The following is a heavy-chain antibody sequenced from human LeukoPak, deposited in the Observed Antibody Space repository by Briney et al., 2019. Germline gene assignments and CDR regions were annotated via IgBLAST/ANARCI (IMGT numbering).Heavy chain of an antibody. V-gene: IGHV3-21*01. CDR1: GFTFSSYN. J-gene: IGHJ5*02. D-gene: IGHD3-10*01. Sequence: GSLRLSCAASGFTFSSYNMNWVRQAPGKGLEWVSSISSSSSYIYYADSVKGRFTISRDNAKNSLYLQMNSLRAEDTAVYYCARGMVREFDPWGQGTLVTVSS. CDR3: ARGMVREFDP. CDR2: ISSSSSYI.